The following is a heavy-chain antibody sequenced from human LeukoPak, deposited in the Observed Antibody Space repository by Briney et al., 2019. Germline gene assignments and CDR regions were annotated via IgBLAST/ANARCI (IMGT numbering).Heavy chain of an antibody. V-gene: IGHV1-8*01. CDR3: ARSPVGVRKKHDF. CDR2: MNPTSGHT. D-gene: IGHD3-10*01. CDR1: GYTFTSYD. Sequence: ASVKVSCKASGYTFTSYDINWVRQATGQGLEWMGWMNPTSGHTGYAQNFQGRVTMTRDTSISTAYMELNSLTSEDTAVYYCARSPVGVRKKHDFWGQGTLVTVSS. J-gene: IGHJ4*02.